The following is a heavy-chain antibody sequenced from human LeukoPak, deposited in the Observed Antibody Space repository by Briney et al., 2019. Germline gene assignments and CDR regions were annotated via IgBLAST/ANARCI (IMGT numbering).Heavy chain of an antibody. CDR2: INPNSGGT. CDR1: GYTFTGYY. Sequence: ASVKVSCKASGYTFTGYYMHWVRQAPGQGLEWMGWINPNSGGTNYAQKFQGRVTMTRDTSISTAYVELSRLRSDDTAVYYCATRGYYYDSSGYSLDYWGLGTLVTVS. CDR3: ATRGYYYDSSGYSLDY. V-gene: IGHV1-2*02. J-gene: IGHJ4*02. D-gene: IGHD3-22*01.